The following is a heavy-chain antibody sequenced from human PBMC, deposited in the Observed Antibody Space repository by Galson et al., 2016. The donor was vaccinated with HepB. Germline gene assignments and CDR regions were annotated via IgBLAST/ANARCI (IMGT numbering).Heavy chain of an antibody. D-gene: IGHD6-19*01. V-gene: IGHV3-33*01. J-gene: IGHJ4*02. CDR3: ARAGWQWLVPSEY. Sequence: SLRLSCAASGFTFSNYDIQWIHQAPGKGLEWVALISSDGSNKYYVDSVKGRFTISRDNSKNTLFLQMNSLRVEDTAIYYCARAGWQWLVPSEYWGQGTLVTVSS. CDR2: ISSDGSNK. CDR1: GFTFSNYD.